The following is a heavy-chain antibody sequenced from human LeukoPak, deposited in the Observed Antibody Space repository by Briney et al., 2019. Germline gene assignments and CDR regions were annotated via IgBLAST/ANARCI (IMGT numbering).Heavy chain of an antibody. D-gene: IGHD3-10*01. CDR3: ARDHHIRTKDYYYYYYMDV. CDR2: IIPIFGTA. CDR1: GGTFSSYA. Sequence: SVKVSCKASGGTFSSYAISWVRQAPGQGREWMGRIIPIFGTANYAQKFQGRVTITTDESTSTAYMELSSLRSEDTAVYYCARDHHIRTKDYYYYYYMDVWGKGTTVTVSS. J-gene: IGHJ6*03. V-gene: IGHV1-69*05.